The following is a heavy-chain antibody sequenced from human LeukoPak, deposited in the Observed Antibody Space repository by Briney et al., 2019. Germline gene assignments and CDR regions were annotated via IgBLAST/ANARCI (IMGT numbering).Heavy chain of an antibody. CDR1: GFTVRDFW. CDR3: VRGGWELDY. CDR2: IKEDGTAK. Sequence: GGSLRLSCAASGFTVRDFWMAWFRGAPGKGEEWADNIKEDGTAKYYAESVRGRFSISKDDDKNSLSLQMNSLRVEDTAVYYCVRGGWELDYWGQGTLVTVSS. J-gene: IGHJ4*02. V-gene: IGHV3-7*01. D-gene: IGHD4-23*01.